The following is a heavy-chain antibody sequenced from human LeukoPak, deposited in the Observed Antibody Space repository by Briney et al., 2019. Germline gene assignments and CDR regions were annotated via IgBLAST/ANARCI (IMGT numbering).Heavy chain of an antibody. CDR2: ISGSGGST. J-gene: IGHJ6*02. CDR3: AKDLDPYYDFWSGYYFSGYYYGMDV. CDR1: GFTVGDNY. Sequence: GGSLRLSCAASGFTVGDNYMSWVRQAPGKGLEWVSAISGSGGSTYYADSVKGRFTISRDNSKNTLYLQMNSLRAEDTAVYYCAKDLDPYYDFWSGYYFSGYYYGMDVWGQGTTVTVSS. D-gene: IGHD3-3*01. V-gene: IGHV3-23*01.